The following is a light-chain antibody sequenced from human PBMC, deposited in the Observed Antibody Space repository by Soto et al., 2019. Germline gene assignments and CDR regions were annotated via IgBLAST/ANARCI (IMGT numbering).Light chain of an antibody. Sequence: QSALTQPASVSGSPGQSITISCTGTSSDVGGYNYVSWYQQHPGKAPKLMIYEVSNRPSGVSNRFSGSKSGNTASLTISGLQAEDEADCYCSSYTSSSTPLYVFGTGTTVTVL. CDR3: SSYTSSSTPLYV. CDR2: EVS. CDR1: SSDVGGYNY. V-gene: IGLV2-14*01. J-gene: IGLJ1*01.